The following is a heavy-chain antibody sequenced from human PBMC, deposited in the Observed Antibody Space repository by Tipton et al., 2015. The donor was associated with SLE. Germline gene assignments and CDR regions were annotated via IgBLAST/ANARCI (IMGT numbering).Heavy chain of an antibody. V-gene: IGHV3-9*01. J-gene: IGHJ5*02. CDR3: ARDMKIAVGGQDL. CDR2: ISRNSNNI. D-gene: IGHD6-19*01. CDR1: GFTFDDYA. Sequence: RSLRLSCAASGFTFDDYAMHWVRQGPGKGLEWVSGISRNSNNIVYADSVKGRFTISRDNAKNSLYLQMNSLRTEDTALYYCARDMKIAVGGQDLWGQGTLVTVSS.